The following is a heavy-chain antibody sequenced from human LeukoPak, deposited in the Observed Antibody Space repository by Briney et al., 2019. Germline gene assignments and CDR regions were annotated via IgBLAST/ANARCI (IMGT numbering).Heavy chain of an antibody. CDR1: GGSISSSSYY. J-gene: IGHJ5*02. Sequence: ETLSLTCTVSGGSISSSSYYWGWVRQAPGKGLEWVSSISSSSSYIYYADSVKGRFTISRDNAKNSLYLQMNSLRAEDTAVYYCTHLGWFDPWGQGTLVTVSS. CDR3: THLGWFDP. CDR2: ISSSSSYI. V-gene: IGHV3-21*01.